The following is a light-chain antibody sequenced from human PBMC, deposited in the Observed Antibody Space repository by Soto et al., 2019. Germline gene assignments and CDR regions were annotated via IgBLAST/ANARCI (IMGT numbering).Light chain of an antibody. CDR3: SSYTSRSTLV. J-gene: IGLJ1*01. CDR1: SSDVGGYNY. Sequence: QSALTQPASVSGSPGQSITISCTGTSSDVGGYNYVSWYQQHPGKAPKLMIYDVSNRTSGVSNRVSGSKSGNTASLTISGLQAEDEADYYCSSYTSRSTLVFGIGTKLTVL. V-gene: IGLV2-14*01. CDR2: DVS.